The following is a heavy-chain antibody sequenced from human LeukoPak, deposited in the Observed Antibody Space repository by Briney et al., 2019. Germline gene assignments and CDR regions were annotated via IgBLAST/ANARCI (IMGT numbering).Heavy chain of an antibody. Sequence: SETLSLTCTVSGGSVSSGSYYWRWIRQPPGKGLEWMGYIYYSGSTNYNPSLKSRVTISVDTSKNQFSLKLSSVTAADTAVYYCARDQHGDYEGGFDYWGQGTLVTVSS. CDR3: ARDQHGDYEGGFDY. CDR2: IYYSGST. D-gene: IGHD4-17*01. CDR1: GGSVSSGSYY. V-gene: IGHV4-61*01. J-gene: IGHJ4*02.